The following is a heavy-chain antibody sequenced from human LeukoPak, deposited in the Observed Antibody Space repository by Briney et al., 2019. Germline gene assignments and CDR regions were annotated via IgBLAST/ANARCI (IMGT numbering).Heavy chain of an antibody. V-gene: IGHV1-3*01. CDR1: GYTFTSYA. D-gene: IGHD3-10*01. Sequence: ASVKVSCKASGYTFTSYAMHWVRQAPGQSLEWMGWVHADNGETKYAQKFQGRVTLARDKAASTAYLELSSLKYEDTAVYYCTSGRFGDTFDYWGQGTLVTVSS. J-gene: IGHJ4*02. CDR2: VHADNGET. CDR3: TSGRFGDTFDY.